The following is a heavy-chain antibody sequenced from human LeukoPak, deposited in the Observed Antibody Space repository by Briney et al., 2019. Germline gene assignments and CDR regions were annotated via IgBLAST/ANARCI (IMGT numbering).Heavy chain of an antibody. CDR1: GFTFDDYA. Sequence: GGSLRLSCAASGFTFDDYAMHWVRQAPGKGLEWVSLISGDGGSTYYADSVKGRFTISRDNSKNSLYLQMNSLRTEDTALYYCAKGKTQYYDFWSGYYTVSPYFDYWGQGTLVTVSS. J-gene: IGHJ4*02. V-gene: IGHV3-43*02. D-gene: IGHD3-3*01. CDR3: AKGKTQYYDFWSGYYTVSPYFDY. CDR2: ISGDGGST.